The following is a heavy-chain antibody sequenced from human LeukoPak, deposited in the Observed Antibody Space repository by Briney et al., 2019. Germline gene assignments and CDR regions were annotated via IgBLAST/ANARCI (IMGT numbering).Heavy chain of an antibody. D-gene: IGHD1-7*01. J-gene: IGHJ4*02. CDR2: IIPIFHTT. CDR3: ARDRNWNYVFDY. V-gene: IGHV1-69*05. CDR1: EGTFSTYV. Sequence: SVRVSCKASEGTFSTYVINWVRQAPGQGLEWMGRIIPIFHTTNYAQKFQGRVTVTTDESTSTAYMELSSLRSEDTAVYYCARDRNWNYVFDYWGQGTLVTVSS.